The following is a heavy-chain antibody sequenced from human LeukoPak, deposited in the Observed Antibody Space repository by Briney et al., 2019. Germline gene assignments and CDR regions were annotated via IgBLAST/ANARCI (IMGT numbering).Heavy chain of an antibody. J-gene: IGHJ4*02. D-gene: IGHD5-12*01. V-gene: IGHV4-34*01. CDR3: ARVSGYDWESFYDY. Sequence: PETLSLTCAVYGGSFSDYFWTWIRQPPGMRLEWIGEVNHSGSTNYNPSLKSRVTISVDTSKNQFSLKLSSVTAADTAVYYCARVSGYDWESFYDYWGQGTLVTVSS. CDR2: VNHSGST. CDR1: GGSFSDYF.